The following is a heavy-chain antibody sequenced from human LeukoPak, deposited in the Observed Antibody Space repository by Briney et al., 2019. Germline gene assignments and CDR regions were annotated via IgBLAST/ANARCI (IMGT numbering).Heavy chain of an antibody. Sequence: GGSLRLSCAASGFTLSTNSINWVRQAPGKGLEWVSYISRAGSTRFYADSVKGRFTISRDSAANSLVLQRNSLRVDDTAVYYCARNRGQRARYNMDVWGIGTPVIVSS. CDR1: GFTLSTNS. CDR3: ARNRGQRARYNMDV. J-gene: IGHJ6*03. CDR2: ISRAGSTR. D-gene: IGHD6-25*01. V-gene: IGHV3-48*04.